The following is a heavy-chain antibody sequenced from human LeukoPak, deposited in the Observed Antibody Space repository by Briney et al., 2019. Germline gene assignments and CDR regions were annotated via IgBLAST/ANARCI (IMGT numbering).Heavy chain of an antibody. D-gene: IGHD1-14*01. J-gene: IGHJ3*02. CDR1: GGTFSSYA. CDR3: ATPPSNADAFDI. V-gene: IGHV1-69*06. Sequence: ASVKVSCKASGGTFSSYAISWVRQAPGQGLEWMGGIIPIFGTANYAQKFQGRVTITADTSTDTAYMELSSLRSEDTAVYYCATPPSNADAFDIWGQGTMVTVSS. CDR2: IIPIFGTA.